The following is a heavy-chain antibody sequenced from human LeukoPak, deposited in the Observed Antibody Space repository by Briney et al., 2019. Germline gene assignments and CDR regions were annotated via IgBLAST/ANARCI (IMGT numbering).Heavy chain of an antibody. CDR3: ARLRQHLAPIDY. Sequence: PSETLSLTCTVSGGSISSSTYYWGWIRQPSGRGLEWIGNIYYSGSTYYNPSLKSRVTISVDTSKNQFSLKLTSVAAADTAVYYCARLRQHLAPIDYWGQGTLVTVSS. V-gene: IGHV4-39*01. D-gene: IGHD6-13*01. CDR1: GGSISSSTYY. CDR2: IYYSGST. J-gene: IGHJ4*02.